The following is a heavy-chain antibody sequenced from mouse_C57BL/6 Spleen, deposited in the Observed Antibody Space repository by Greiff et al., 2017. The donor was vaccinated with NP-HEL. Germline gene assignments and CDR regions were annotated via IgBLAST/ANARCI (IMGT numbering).Heavy chain of an antibody. CDR3: ARKGGTNWDDWYFDV. Sequence: QVTLKVSGPGILQSSQTLSLTCSFSGFSLSTSGMGVSWIRQPSGKGLEWLAHIYWDDDKRYNPYLKSRLTISKDNSRNQVFLKITSVDTADTATYYCARKGGTNWDDWYFDVWGTGTTVTVSS. CDR1: GFSLSTSGMG. V-gene: IGHV8-12*01. D-gene: IGHD4-1*01. CDR2: IYWDDDK. J-gene: IGHJ1*03.